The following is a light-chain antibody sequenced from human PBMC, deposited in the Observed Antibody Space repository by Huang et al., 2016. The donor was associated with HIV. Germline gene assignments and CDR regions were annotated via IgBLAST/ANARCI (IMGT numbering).Light chain of an antibody. CDR1: QGISNS. Sequence: DIQMTQSPSSLSASVGDRVTITCRASQGISNSLAWYQQKPGKAPNVLLYSASRLESGVPSRFSGRGSGADYTLTISSLQTEDFATYYCQQYYSTPLTFGGGTKVEIK. CDR3: QQYYSTPLT. J-gene: IGKJ4*01. CDR2: SAS. V-gene: IGKV1-NL1*01.